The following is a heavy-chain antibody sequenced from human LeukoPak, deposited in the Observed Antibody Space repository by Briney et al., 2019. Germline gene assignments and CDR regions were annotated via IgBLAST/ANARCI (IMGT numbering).Heavy chain of an antibody. D-gene: IGHD3-22*01. V-gene: IGHV3-48*02. CDR2: ISSSSSTI. Sequence: GGSLRLSCAASGFTFSSCSMNWVRQAPGKGLEWVSYISSSSSTIYYADSVKGRFTISRDNAKNSLYLQMNSLRDEDTAVYYCARGETYYYDSNSLYNWFDPWGQGTLVTVSS. CDR3: ARGETYYYDSNSLYNWFDP. J-gene: IGHJ5*02. CDR1: GFTFSSCS.